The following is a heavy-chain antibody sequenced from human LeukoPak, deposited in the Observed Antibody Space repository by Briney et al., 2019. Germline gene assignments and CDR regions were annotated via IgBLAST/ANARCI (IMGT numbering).Heavy chain of an antibody. J-gene: IGHJ6*02. Sequence: GGSLRLSCAASGFTFSSSAMSWVRQAPGKGLEWVSSISSSSSYIYYADSVKGRFTISRDNAKNSLYLQMNSLRAEDTAVYYCARDGAAAGAYYYYGMDVWGQGTTVTVSS. V-gene: IGHV3-21*01. CDR2: ISSSSSYI. CDR3: ARDGAAAGAYYYYGMDV. D-gene: IGHD6-13*01. CDR1: GFTFSSSA.